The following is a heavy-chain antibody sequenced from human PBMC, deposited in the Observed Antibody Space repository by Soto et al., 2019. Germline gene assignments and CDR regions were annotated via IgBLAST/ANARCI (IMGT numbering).Heavy chain of an antibody. V-gene: IGHV3-33*01. CDR2: IWYDGSNK. J-gene: IGHJ3*02. D-gene: IGHD6-19*01. CDR1: GFTFSSNG. Sequence: QVQLVESGGGVVQPGRSLRLSCAASGFTFSSNGMHWVRQAPGKGLEWVAVIWYDGSNKYYADSVKGRFTISRDNSKNTLYLQMNSLRAEDTAVYYCARVSSIAVAGNDAFDIWGQGTMVTVSS. CDR3: ARVSSIAVAGNDAFDI.